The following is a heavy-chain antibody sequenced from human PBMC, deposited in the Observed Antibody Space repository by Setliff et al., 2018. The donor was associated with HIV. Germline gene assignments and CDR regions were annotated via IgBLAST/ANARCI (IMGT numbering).Heavy chain of an antibody. D-gene: IGHD6-13*01. Sequence: ASVKVSCKASGYTFTSYAMHWLRQAPGQRLEWMGWINAGNGNTKYSQKFQGRVTITADKSTSTAYMELRSLRSDDTAVYYCARDLPTLLSSSWAYWGQGTLVTVSS. CDR3: ARDLPTLLSSSWAY. V-gene: IGHV1-3*01. J-gene: IGHJ4*02. CDR1: GYTFTSYA. CDR2: INAGNGNT.